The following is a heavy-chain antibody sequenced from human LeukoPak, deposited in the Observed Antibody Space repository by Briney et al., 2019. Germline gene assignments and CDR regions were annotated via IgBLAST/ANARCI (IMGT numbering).Heavy chain of an antibody. J-gene: IGHJ3*02. V-gene: IGHV4-59*01. CDR2: IYYSGST. CDR3: ARALHFGSGGKLDAFDI. CDR1: GGSISSYY. D-gene: IGHD2-15*01. Sequence: SETLSLTCTVSGGSISSYYWSWIRQPPGKGLEWIGYIYYSGSTNYNPSLKSRVTISVDTSKNQFSLKLSSVTAADTAVYYCARALHFGSGGKLDAFDIWGQGTMVTVSS.